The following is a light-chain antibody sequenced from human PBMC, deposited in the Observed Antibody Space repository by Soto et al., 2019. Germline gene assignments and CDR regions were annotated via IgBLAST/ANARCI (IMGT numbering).Light chain of an antibody. V-gene: IGKV3-15*01. CDR1: QSVYDN. Sequence: EIVMTQSPATLSVSPGGRATLSCRASQSVYDNLAWYQQKPGQAPRLLIYGASTRATGIPARFSGSGSGAGFTLTISSLQSEEFAVYYCQQYNNWPRTFGQGTKVEIK. CDR3: QQYNNWPRT. J-gene: IGKJ1*01. CDR2: GAS.